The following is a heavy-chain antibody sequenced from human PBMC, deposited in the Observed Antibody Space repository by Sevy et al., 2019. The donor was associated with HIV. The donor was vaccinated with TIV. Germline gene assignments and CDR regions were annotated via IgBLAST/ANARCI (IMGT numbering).Heavy chain of an antibody. CDR1: GDSISNGDYY. D-gene: IGHD5-12*01. J-gene: IGHJ4*02. V-gene: IGHV4-39*01. Sequence: SETLSRTCTVSGDSISNGDYYWGWIRQPPGTGPEWLGSIYYSGSTYYNPTLMSRVTISVDTSRNQFSLKLSSVTAADKALYYCARPQYGGSHLLFDYWGQGTLVTVSS. CDR3: ARPQYGGSHLLFDY. CDR2: IYYSGST.